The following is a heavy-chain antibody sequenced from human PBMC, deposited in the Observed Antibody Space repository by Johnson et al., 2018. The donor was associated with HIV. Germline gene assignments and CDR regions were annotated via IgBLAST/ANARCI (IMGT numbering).Heavy chain of an antibody. D-gene: IGHD1-1*01. J-gene: IGHJ3*02. CDR3: ARPLDWKDLSDALDI. CDR1: GFTFSTYG. CDR2: ISYDGTYE. V-gene: IGHV3-30*03. Sequence: MQLVESGGGVVQPGTSLRLSCAASGFTFSTYGMHWVRQAPGKGLEWVAVISYDGTYEFYADSVKGRFTISRDNSKNTVYLQMNSLRADDTAMYYCARPLDWKDLSDALDIWGQGTMVSVSS.